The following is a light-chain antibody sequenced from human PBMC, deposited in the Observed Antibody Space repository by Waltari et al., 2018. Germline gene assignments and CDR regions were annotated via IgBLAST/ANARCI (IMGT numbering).Light chain of an antibody. Sequence: DIQMTQSPSSLSASVGARVTLTCRASQGISDYLAWFQQKPGKVPKLLIYAASALQSGVPSRFSGSRSGTDFTLTISSLQPEDVATYYCQRYNSALGTFGGGTKVEIK. CDR2: AAS. CDR1: QGISDY. V-gene: IGKV1-27*01. J-gene: IGKJ4*01. CDR3: QRYNSALGT.